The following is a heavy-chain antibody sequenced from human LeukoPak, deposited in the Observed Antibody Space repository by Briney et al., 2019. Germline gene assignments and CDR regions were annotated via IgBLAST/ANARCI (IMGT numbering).Heavy chain of an antibody. CDR3: AARGSDFWSGFDR. CDR1: GSSLHVLP. V-gene: IGHV1-24*01. Sequence: ASVKLSRALSGSSLHVLPTECAPRAGTKGLEWMAGFDPENAEIVQAQKFQGRVPLTEDTSTDTAYLELTSLTSDDTALYYCAARGSDFWSGFDRWGQGTQVTVSS. J-gene: IGHJ4*02. CDR2: FDPENAEI. D-gene: IGHD3-3*01.